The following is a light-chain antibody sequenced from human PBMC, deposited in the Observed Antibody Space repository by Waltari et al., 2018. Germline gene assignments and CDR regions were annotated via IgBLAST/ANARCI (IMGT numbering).Light chain of an antibody. V-gene: IGKV3-20*01. CDR2: AAA. Sequence: EIVLTQSPGTLSLSPGERATLSCRASQSVSRFLTWYQQKPGQAPRLLIYAAASRATGIPDRSSGSGSGTDFSLTISRPEPEDFAMYYCQHYVSLPATFGQGTKVEIK. CDR1: QSVSRF. J-gene: IGKJ1*01. CDR3: QHYVSLPAT.